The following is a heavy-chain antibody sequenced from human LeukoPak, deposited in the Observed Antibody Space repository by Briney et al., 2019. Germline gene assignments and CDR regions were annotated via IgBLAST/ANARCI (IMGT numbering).Heavy chain of an antibody. D-gene: IGHD5-12*01. Sequence: ASVKVSCKVSGYTLTELSMHWVRQAPGKGLEWMGGFDPEDGETIYAQKFQGRVTMTEDTSTDTAYMELSSLRSEDTAVYYCATSRYRGYDYPIQYDYWGQGTLVTVSS. CDR1: GYTLTELS. V-gene: IGHV1-24*01. CDR3: ATSRYRGYDYPIQYDY. CDR2: FDPEDGET. J-gene: IGHJ4*02.